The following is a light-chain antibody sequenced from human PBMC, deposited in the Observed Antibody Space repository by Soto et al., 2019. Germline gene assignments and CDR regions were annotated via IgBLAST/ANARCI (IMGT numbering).Light chain of an antibody. J-gene: IGKJ4*01. CDR2: AAS. CDR3: QQLNSFPVT. CDR1: QGISSY. V-gene: IGKV1-9*01. Sequence: DIPLTQSPSFLSASVGDRVTITCRASQGISSYLAWYQQKPGKAPKLLIYAASTLQSGVPSRVSGSGSGTEFTLTISSLQPDDLATYYCQQLNSFPVTFGGGTKVEIK.